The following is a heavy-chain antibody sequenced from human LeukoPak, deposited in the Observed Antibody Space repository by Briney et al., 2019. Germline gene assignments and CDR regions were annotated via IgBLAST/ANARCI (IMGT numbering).Heavy chain of an antibody. J-gene: IGHJ4*02. CDR2: ISGSGGST. D-gene: IGHD6-13*01. CDR1: GFTFSSYA. V-gene: IGHV3-23*01. Sequence: GGSLRLSCAASGFTFSSYAMSWVRQAPGKGLEWVSAISGSGGSTYYANSVKGRFSISRDNSNNTLYLQMNSLRAEDTAVYFCAKVYSSSHPGDYWGQGTLVTVSS. CDR3: AKVYSSSHPGDY.